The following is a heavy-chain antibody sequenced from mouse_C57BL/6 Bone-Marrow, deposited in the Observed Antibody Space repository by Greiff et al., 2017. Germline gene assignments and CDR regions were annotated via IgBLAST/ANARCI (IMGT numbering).Heavy chain of an antibody. CDR2: IDPSDSYT. D-gene: IGHD1-1*01. V-gene: IGHV1-59*01. J-gene: IGHJ2*01. Sequence: VQLQQPGAELVRPGTSVKLSCKASGYTFTSYWMHWVKRRPGQGLEWIGVIDPSDSYTNYNQKFKGKATLTVDTSSSTAYMQLSSLTSEDSAVYYCARGEDYYGSRSFDYWGQGTTLTVSS. CDR1: GYTFTSYW. CDR3: ARGEDYYGSRSFDY.